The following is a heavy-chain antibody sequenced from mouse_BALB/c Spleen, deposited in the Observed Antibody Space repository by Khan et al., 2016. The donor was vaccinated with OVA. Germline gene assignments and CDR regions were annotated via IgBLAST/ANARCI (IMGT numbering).Heavy chain of an antibody. Sequence: QVQLKESGPGLVAPSQSLSITCTVSGFSLTSHGVHWVRQPPGKGLEWLGVIWAGGSTNYNSALMSRLSIIKDSSKSQVFLKMNSRPTEDTAMYYCARKREPDYFDYWGQGTTVTVSS. CDR3: ARKREPDYFDY. V-gene: IGHV2-9*02. CDR1: GFSLTSHG. D-gene: IGHD6-1*01. J-gene: IGHJ2*01. CDR2: IWAGGST.